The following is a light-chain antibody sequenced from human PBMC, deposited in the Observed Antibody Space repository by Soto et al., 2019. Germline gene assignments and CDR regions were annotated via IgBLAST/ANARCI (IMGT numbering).Light chain of an antibody. CDR3: AALDDSLNGPFYV. J-gene: IGLJ1*01. CDR2: SNN. V-gene: IGLV1-44*01. CDR1: SSNIGSNT. Sequence: QSVLTQPPSGSWTPGQRVTIYRSGSSSNIGSNTVNWYQQLPGTAPKLLIYSNNQRPSGVPDRFSGSKSGTSASLAISGLQSEDEADYYCAALDDSLNGPFYVFGTGTKLTVL.